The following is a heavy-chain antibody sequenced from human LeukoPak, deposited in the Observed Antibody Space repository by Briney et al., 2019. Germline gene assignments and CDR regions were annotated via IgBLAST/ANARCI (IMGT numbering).Heavy chain of an antibody. Sequence: GGSLRLSCAASGFPFNRYDMHWVRQAPGKGLEWVAVIWYDGSSEYYGDSVKGRHTISRDNSKNTLYLQMNSLRAEDTAVYYCASPPGTSVTPPGGSWGQGTLVTVSS. D-gene: IGHD4-23*01. CDR3: ASPPGTSVTPPGGS. V-gene: IGHV3-33*01. CDR1: GFPFNRYD. CDR2: IWYDGSSE. J-gene: IGHJ5*02.